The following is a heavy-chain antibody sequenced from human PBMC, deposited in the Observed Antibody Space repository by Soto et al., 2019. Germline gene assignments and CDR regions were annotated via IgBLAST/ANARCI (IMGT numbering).Heavy chain of an antibody. V-gene: IGHV1-3*01. J-gene: IGHJ4*02. CDR2: INAGNGDT. D-gene: IGHD3-22*01. CDR1: GYTFTSYP. CDR3: ARDWNHYDNTGPGDY. Sequence: ASVKVSCKASGYTFTSYPIHWVRQAPGQRLEWMGWINAGNGDTKYSQKFQGRVTITRDTSASTAYMELSSLRSEDTAVYYCARDWNHYDNTGPGDYWGQGTLVTVSS.